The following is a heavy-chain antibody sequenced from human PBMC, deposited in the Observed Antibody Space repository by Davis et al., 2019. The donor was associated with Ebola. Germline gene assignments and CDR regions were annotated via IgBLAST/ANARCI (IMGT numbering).Heavy chain of an antibody. CDR1: GFTFSNAW. D-gene: IGHD3-22*01. J-gene: IGHJ4*02. Sequence: SCAASGFTFSNAWMNWLRHAPGKRLEWVGRIKSKTDAGTTHYAPPVKGRFTISRDDSKNTLYLQMNSLKTEDTAVYYCTTPRESYYYDSSGYGIRYWFDYWGQGTLVTVSS. CDR3: TTPRESYYYDSSGYGIRYWFDY. V-gene: IGHV3-15*07. CDR2: IKSKTDAGTT.